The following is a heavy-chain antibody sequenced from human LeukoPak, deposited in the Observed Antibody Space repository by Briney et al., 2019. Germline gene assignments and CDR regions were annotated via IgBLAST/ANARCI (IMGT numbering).Heavy chain of an antibody. V-gene: IGHV4-39*01. CDR1: GAPISSSSYF. Sequence: SETLSLTCTVSGAPISSSSYFWGWIRRPPGKGLEWIATIYYSGNTYYNPSLKGRVTISVDTSKNQFSLRLTSVTAADTAVYYCASYPSAIVLGPGGREVRDAFDIWGQGTMVTVSS. J-gene: IGHJ3*02. D-gene: IGHD2-2*01. CDR3: ASYPSAIVLGPGGREVRDAFDI. CDR2: IYYSGNT.